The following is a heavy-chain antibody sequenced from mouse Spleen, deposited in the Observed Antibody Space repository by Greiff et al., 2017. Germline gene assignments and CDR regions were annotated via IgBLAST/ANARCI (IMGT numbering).Heavy chain of an antibody. D-gene: IGHD2-3*01. J-gene: IGHJ4*01. CDR2: ISYDGSN. CDR3: ASPIYDGYYGDY. Sequence: EVKLLESGPGLVKPSQSLSLTCSVTGYSITSGYYWNWIRQFPGNKLEWMGYISYDGSNNYNPSLKNRISITRDTSKNQFFLKLNSVTTEDTATYYCASPIYDGYYGDYWGQGTSVTVSS. V-gene: IGHV3-6*01. CDR1: GYSITSGYY.